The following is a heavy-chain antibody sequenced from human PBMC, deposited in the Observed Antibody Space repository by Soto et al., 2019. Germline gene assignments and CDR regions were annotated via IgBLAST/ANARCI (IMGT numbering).Heavy chain of an antibody. V-gene: IGHV1-18*01. J-gene: IGHJ6*02. CDR2: ISAYNGNT. CDR3: ARGYSYGYPLYLGSSYYCCCMDF. D-gene: IGHD5-18*01. CDR1: GYTFTSYG. Sequence: ASVKVSCKASGYTFTSYGISWVRQAPGQGLEWMGWISAYNGNTNYAQKLQGRVTMTTDTSTSTAYMELRSLRSDDTAVYYCARGYSYGYPLYLGSSYYCCCMDFCGQGSTVTGSS.